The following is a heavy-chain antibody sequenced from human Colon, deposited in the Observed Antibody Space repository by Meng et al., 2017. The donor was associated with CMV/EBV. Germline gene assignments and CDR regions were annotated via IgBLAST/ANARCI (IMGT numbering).Heavy chain of an antibody. J-gene: IGHJ6*02. CDR3: ASPPPMVRGVIIEQPYYYYGMDV. CDR1: GGTFSSYA. CDR2: IIPIFGTA. Sequence: SVKVSCKASGGTFSSYAISWVRQAPGQGLEWMGGIIPIFGTANYAQKFQGRVTITTDESTSTAYMELSSLRSEDTAVYYCASPPPMVRGVIIEQPYYYYGMDVWGQGTTVTVSS. V-gene: IGHV1-69*05. D-gene: IGHD3-10*01.